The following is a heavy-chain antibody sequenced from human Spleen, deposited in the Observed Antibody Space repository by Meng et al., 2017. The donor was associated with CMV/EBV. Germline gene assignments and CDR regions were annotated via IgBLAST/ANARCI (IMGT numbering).Heavy chain of an antibody. CDR1: DGSTTSDDNY. V-gene: IGHV4-30-4*01. CDR2: IHYSGTT. D-gene: IGHD5-18*01. CDR3: AREGDTAMALVDY. J-gene: IGHJ4*02. Sequence: VLLQWPGPRRVRPSPTPSLPCTFPDGSTTSDDNYWSWFRQPPGKGLEWIGYIHYSGTTYYNPSLKSRVTISVDTSKNQFSLKLSSVTAADTAVYYCAREGDTAMALVDYWGQGTLVTVSS.